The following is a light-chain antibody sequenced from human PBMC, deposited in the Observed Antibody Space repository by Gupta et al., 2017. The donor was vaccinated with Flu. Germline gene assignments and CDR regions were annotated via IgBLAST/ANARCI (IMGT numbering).Light chain of an antibody. J-gene: IGKJ1*01. V-gene: IGKV3-15*01. CDR3: QQYKNCPGT. CDR1: QSVTSN. CDR2: SAS. Sequence: PATLAVSPGESATLSCRASQSVTSNSAWHQHKPGQAPRLLIYSASTRATGIPARFSGSGSGTEFTLTISILHSEDFAVYYCQQYKNCPGTFGQGTKVEIK.